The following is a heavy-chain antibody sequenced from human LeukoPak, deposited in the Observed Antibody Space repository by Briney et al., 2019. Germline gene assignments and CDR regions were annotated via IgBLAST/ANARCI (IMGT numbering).Heavy chain of an antibody. CDR3: ARDWTYYYDSSGYYRAFDI. CDR1: GFTFSDYY. J-gene: IGHJ3*02. D-gene: IGHD3-22*01. Sequence: PGGSLRLSCAASGFTFSDYYMSWIRQAPGRGLEWVSYVSSSSSYTNYADSVRGRFTISRDNAKDSLYLQMNSLRAEDTAVYHCARDWTYYYDSSGYYRAFDIWGQGTMVTVSS. V-gene: IGHV3-11*06. CDR2: VSSSSSYT.